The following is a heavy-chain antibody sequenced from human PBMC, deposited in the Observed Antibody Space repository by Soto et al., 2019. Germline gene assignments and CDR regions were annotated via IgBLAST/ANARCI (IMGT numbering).Heavy chain of an antibody. V-gene: IGHV3-23*01. Sequence: PGGSLRLSXAASGFTFSSYVMSWVRQAPGKGLEWVSAISGSGGNTYYADSVKGRFTISRDNSKNTLFLQMNSLRAEDTALYFCAKEMGDYYDSSGSWFDPWGQGTLVTVSS. CDR2: ISGSGGNT. CDR3: AKEMGDYYDSSGSWFDP. CDR1: GFTFSSYV. J-gene: IGHJ5*02. D-gene: IGHD3-22*01.